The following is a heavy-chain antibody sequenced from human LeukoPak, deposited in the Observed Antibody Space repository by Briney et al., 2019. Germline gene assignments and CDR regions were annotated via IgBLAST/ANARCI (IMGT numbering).Heavy chain of an antibody. Sequence: GASVKVSCKASGYTFTGYYIHWVRQAPGQGLEWMGWINPNSGVTNYAQKSQGRVTMARDTSINTAYMELSRLRSDDTAVYYCATSVITQAYWGQGTLVTVSS. D-gene: IGHD3-22*01. CDR1: GYTFTGYY. V-gene: IGHV1-2*02. J-gene: IGHJ4*02. CDR3: ATSVITQAY. CDR2: INPNSGVT.